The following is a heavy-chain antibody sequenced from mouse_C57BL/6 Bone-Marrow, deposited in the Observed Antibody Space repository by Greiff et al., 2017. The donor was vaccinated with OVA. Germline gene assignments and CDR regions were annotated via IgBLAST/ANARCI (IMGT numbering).Heavy chain of an antibody. J-gene: IGHJ1*03. CDR3: ARRDYYGRGWYFDV. CDR1: GYTFTDYY. V-gene: IGHV1-19*01. D-gene: IGHD1-1*01. CDR2: INPYNGGT. Sequence: EVQLQQSGPVLVKPGASVKMSCKASGYTFTDYYMNWVKQSHGKSLEWIGVINPYNGGTSYNQKFKGKATLTVDKSSSTAYMELNSLTSEDSAVYYCARRDYYGRGWYFDVWGTGTTVTVSS.